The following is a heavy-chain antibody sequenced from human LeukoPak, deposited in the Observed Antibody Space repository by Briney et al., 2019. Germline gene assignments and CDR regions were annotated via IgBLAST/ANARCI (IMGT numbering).Heavy chain of an antibody. J-gene: IGHJ4*02. V-gene: IGHV3-21*04. Sequence: GGSLRLSCAASGFTFSSYSMNWVRQAPGKGLEWVSSISSSSSYIYYADSVKGRFTISRDNAKNSLYLQMNSLRAEDTAVYYCATLSVVVVPAELNWGQGTLVTVSS. CDR3: ATLSVVVVPAELN. CDR2: ISSSSSYI. D-gene: IGHD2-15*01. CDR1: GFTFSSYS.